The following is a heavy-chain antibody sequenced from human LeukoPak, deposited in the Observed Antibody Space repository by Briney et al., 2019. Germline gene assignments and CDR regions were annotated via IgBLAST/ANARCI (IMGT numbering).Heavy chain of an antibody. Sequence: PGGTLRLSCAASGFTFSSYGMSWVRQAPGKGLEWVSAISGSGGSTYYADSVKGRFTISRDNSKNTLYLQMNSLRAEDTAVYYCAKGHGQSSYYYYYMDVWGKGTTVTISS. V-gene: IGHV3-23*01. CDR3: AKGHGQSSYYYYYMDV. CDR1: GFTFSSYG. CDR2: ISGSGGST. D-gene: IGHD3/OR15-3a*01. J-gene: IGHJ6*03.